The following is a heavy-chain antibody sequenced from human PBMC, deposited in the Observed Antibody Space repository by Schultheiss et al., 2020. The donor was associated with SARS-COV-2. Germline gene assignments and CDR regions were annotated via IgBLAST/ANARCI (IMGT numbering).Heavy chain of an antibody. CDR1: GFIFTSSA. V-gene: IGHV1-58*02. CDR3: AAADRFRTPNYYYYGMDV. J-gene: IGHJ6*02. D-gene: IGHD1-14*01. Sequence: SVKVSCKASGFIFTSSAMQWVRQARGQRLEWIGWIVVGSGNTNYAQKFQERVTITRDMSTSTAYMELSSLRSEDTAVYYCAAADRFRTPNYYYYGMDVWGQGTTVTVSS. CDR2: IVVGSGNT.